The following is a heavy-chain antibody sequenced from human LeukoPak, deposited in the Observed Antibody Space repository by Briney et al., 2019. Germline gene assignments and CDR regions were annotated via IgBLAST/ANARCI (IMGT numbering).Heavy chain of an antibody. D-gene: IGHD2-2*01. Sequence: GGSLRLSCVASGFTFRTYSMNWVRQAPGKGLEWVSSISGSSTYIYYADSVKGRFTISRDNSKNTLYLQMNSLRPEDTAVYYCARDKLPAPWDGMDVWGQGTTVTVSS. CDR1: GFTFRTYS. CDR3: ARDKLPAPWDGMDV. J-gene: IGHJ6*02. V-gene: IGHV3-21*04. CDR2: ISGSSTYI.